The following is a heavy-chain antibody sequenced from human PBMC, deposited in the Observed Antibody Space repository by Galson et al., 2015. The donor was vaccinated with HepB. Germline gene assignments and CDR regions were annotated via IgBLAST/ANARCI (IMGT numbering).Heavy chain of an antibody. CDR1: GYTFLRYS. J-gene: IGHJ4*02. CDR2: VSGDEGDT. Sequence: SVKVSCKASGYTFLRYSINWVRQAPGQGLEWVCWVSGDEGDTKYAQTFQGRVTMTTDTSTNTASLKLTSLTSDDTAVYFCARDNYLDSWGQGTLITVSS. V-gene: IGHV1-18*01. CDR3: ARDNYLDS. D-gene: IGHD4-11*01.